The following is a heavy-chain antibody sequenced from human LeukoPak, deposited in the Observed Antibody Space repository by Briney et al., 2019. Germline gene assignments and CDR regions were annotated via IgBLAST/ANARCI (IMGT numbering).Heavy chain of an antibody. CDR1: GFTVSRNY. CDR3: AREVGGGATNYFDY. V-gene: IGHV3-53*01. J-gene: IGHJ4*02. D-gene: IGHD1-26*01. Sequence: PGGSLRLSCAASGFTVSRNYMSWARQAPGKGLEWVSVIYSADSAYYADSVRGRFTISRDSSKNTLYLQMNSLRADDTAVYYCAREVGGGATNYFDYWGQGTLVTVSS. CDR2: IYSADSA.